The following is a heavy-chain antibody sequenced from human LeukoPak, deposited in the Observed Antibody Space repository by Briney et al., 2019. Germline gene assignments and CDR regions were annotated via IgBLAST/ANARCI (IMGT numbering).Heavy chain of an antibody. Sequence: GGSLRLSCAASGFTFNKYAMNWVRQAPGKGLEWVSGISDSGRITYYADSVKGRFTISRDNSKNTLYLQMNGLRAGDTALYYCAKVEFDPWGQGTLVTVSS. CDR3: AKVEFDP. CDR2: ISDSGRIT. J-gene: IGHJ5*02. CDR1: GFTFNKYA. V-gene: IGHV3-23*01.